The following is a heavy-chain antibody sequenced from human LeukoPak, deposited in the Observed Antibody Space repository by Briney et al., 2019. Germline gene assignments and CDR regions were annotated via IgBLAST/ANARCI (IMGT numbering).Heavy chain of an antibody. V-gene: IGHV3-21*01. J-gene: IGHJ4*02. CDR1: GFTFSSYS. D-gene: IGHD6-19*01. CDR2: ISSSSYI. CDR3: ARRRDYSSGWPN. Sequence: PGGSLRLSCAASGFTFSSYSMNWVRQAPGKGLEWVSSISSSSYIYYADSVKGRFTISRDNAKNSLYLQMNSLRAEDTAVYYCARRRDYSSGWPNWGQGTLVTVSS.